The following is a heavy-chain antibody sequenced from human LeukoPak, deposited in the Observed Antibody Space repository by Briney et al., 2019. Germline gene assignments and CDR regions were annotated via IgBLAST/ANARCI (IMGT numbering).Heavy chain of an antibody. CDR1: GFTFSIYG. Sequence: GGSLRLSCAASGFTFSIYGMHWVRQAPGKGLEWVAVIRYDGNLQYHADSVKGRFTVSKDNFKDTLYLHMNGLRPEDSGVYYCSREASEAFDIWGQGSMVTVS. J-gene: IGHJ3*02. CDR2: IRYDGNLQ. V-gene: IGHV3-30*02. CDR3: SREASEAFDI.